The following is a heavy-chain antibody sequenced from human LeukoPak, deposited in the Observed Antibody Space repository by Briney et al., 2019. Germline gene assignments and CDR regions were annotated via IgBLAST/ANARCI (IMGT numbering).Heavy chain of an antibody. J-gene: IGHJ3*02. CDR3: TRGGCGGDCFGDAFDI. D-gene: IGHD2-21*01. Sequence: GSSVKVSCKASGGTFSSYAISWVRQAPGQGLEWMGGIIPIFGTANYAQKFQGRVTITTDESTSTAYMELSSLRSEDTAVYYCTRGGCGGDCFGDAFDIWGQGTMVTVSS. V-gene: IGHV1-69*05. CDR1: GGTFSSYA. CDR2: IIPIFGTA.